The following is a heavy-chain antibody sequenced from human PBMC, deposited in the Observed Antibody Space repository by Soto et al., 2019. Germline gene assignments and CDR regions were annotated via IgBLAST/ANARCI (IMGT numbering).Heavy chain of an antibody. D-gene: IGHD1-7*01. CDR3: ASLAPGTCVDY. V-gene: IGHV4-4*02. Sequence: PSETLSLTCAVSGGSFTSNNWWTWVRQPPGQGLEWIGEIYRTGTTNYNPSLKSRITISLDTTENQFSLKVTFLTAADTAVYYCASLAPGTCVDYWGQGTLVTVSS. CDR2: IYRTGTT. J-gene: IGHJ4*02. CDR1: GGSFTSNNW.